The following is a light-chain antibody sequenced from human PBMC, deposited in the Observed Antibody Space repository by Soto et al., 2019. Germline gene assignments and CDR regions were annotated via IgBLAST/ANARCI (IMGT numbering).Light chain of an antibody. CDR2: GAS. V-gene: IGKV3-15*01. CDR1: ESVSSN. J-gene: IGKJ1*01. Sequence: ETVLTQSPGTLSLSPGERATLSCRAGESVSSNLAWYQQKPGQAPRLLIYGASTRATGVPARFTGSGSGTEFTLTISSLQFDDSAVYYCQQYNNWWTFGQGTKVDIK. CDR3: QQYNNWWT.